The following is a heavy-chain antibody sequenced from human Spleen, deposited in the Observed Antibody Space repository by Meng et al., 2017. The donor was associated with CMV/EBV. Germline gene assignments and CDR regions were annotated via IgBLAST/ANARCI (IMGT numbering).Heavy chain of an antibody. CDR3: ARDPNRYCSSTSCHNYYYYGMGV. CDR1: GFTFSSYS. V-gene: IGHV3-21*01. J-gene: IGHJ6*02. CDR2: ISSSSSYI. D-gene: IGHD2-2*02. Sequence: GESLKISCAASGFTFSSYSMNWVRQAPGKGLEWVSSISSSSSYIYYADSVKGRFTISRDNAKNSLYLQMNSLRAEDTAVYYCARDPNRYCSSTSCHNYYYYGMGVWGQGTTVTVSS.